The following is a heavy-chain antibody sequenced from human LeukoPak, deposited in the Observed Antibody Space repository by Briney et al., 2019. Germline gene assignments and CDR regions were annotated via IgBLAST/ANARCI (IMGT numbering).Heavy chain of an antibody. J-gene: IGHJ4*02. V-gene: IGHV3-48*03. CDR1: GFTFSSYE. Sequence: PGGSLRLSCAASGFTFSSYEMNWVRQAPGKGLEWVSYISSSGSIIYYTDSVKGRFTISRDNAKNSLYLQMNSLRAEDTAVYYCASGGPSPLSDYWGQGTLVTVSS. D-gene: IGHD3-9*01. CDR3: ASGGPSPLSDY. CDR2: ISSSGSII.